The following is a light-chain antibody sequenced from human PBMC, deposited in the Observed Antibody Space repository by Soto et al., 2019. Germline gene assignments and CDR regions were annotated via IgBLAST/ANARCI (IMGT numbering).Light chain of an antibody. CDR3: QQYNSYPWT. V-gene: IGKV1-5*03. CDR2: KAS. CDR1: QSISSW. J-gene: IGKJ1*01. Sequence: DIQMTQSPSTLSASVGDRVTITCRASQSISSWLAWYQQKPGKAPKLLIYKASSLESGVPSRFSGSGSGTEFTLTISSLQPDDVAPYYCQQYNSYPWTFGQGTKVESK.